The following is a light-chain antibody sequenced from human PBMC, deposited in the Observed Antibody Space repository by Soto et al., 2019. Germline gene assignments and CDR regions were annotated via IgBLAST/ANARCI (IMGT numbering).Light chain of an antibody. CDR2: LAS. J-gene: IGKJ3*01. CDR3: QHFSDYPLT. V-gene: IGKV1-5*03. CDR1: QSVGNW. Sequence: DVQMTKSPSTLSASVGDRVTITCRASQSVGNWLAWYQQKPGKAPSLLVYLASNLQTGVPSRFSGVGSGTEFTLTISSLEPEDFATYYCQHFSDYPLTFGPGTKVDLK.